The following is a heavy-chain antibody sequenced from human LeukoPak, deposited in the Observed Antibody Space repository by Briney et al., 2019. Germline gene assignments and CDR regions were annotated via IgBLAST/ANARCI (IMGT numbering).Heavy chain of an antibody. D-gene: IGHD3-22*01. V-gene: IGHV4-34*01. CDR2: INHSGST. CDR3: ARAQYYYDSSGYSTGSYYSDY. CDR1: GGSFSGYY. J-gene: IGHJ4*02. Sequence: PSETLSLTCAVYGGSFSGYYWSWIRQPPGKGLEWIGEINHSGSTNYNPSLKSRVTISVDTSKNQFSLKLSSVTAADTAVYYCARAQYYYDSSGYSTGSYYSDYWGQGTLVTVSS.